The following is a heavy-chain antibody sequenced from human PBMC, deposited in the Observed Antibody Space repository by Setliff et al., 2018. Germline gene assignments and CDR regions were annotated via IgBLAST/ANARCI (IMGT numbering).Heavy chain of an antibody. V-gene: IGHV4-61*09. Sequence: SETLSLTCTVSGGSINSGSYFWAWIRQPAGKGLEWIGHIYTSWSTIYNPSLKGRATLSIDASKRQFSLNLSSVSAADTAVYYCARTFTGRYFDLWGRGTLVTVSS. J-gene: IGHJ2*01. CDR3: ARTFTGRYFDL. CDR1: GGSINSGSYF. CDR2: IYTSWST.